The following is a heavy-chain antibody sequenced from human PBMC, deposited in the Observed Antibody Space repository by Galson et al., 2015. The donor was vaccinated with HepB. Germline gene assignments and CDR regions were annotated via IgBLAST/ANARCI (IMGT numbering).Heavy chain of an antibody. D-gene: IGHD3/OR15-3a*01. CDR1: GYIFTSYA. J-gene: IGHJ4*02. CDR3: ARGSRDWGFDY. V-gene: IGHV1-8*01. Sequence: SVKVSCKASGYIFTSYAISWVRQATGQGLEWMGWMNPDSGNTGYAQKFQGRVTMTRITSIDTAYMELSGLTSEDTALYFCARGSRDWGFDYWGQGSLVTVSS. CDR2: MNPDSGNT.